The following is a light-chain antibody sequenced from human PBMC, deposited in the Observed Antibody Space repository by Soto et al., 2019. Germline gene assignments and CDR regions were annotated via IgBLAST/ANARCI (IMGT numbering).Light chain of an antibody. Sequence: IVLTQSPGTLFLSPGERATLSCRASQNIGTYLAWYQQKPGQAPSLLIFGASTRANGVPDRFSGSGSRTDFTLPISRLDPEDFAVDYCQQYGTSPRWTFGQGTKVEIK. CDR2: GAS. V-gene: IGKV3-20*01. J-gene: IGKJ1*01. CDR3: QQYGTSPRWT. CDR1: QNIGTY.